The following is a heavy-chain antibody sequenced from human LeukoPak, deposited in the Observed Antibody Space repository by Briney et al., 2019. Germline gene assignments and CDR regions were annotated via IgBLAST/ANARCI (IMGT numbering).Heavy chain of an antibody. J-gene: IGHJ6*02. D-gene: IGHD5-12*01. CDR1: GFTFSSYS. V-gene: IGHV3-21*04. CDR3: AKALRRSATYHYGMDA. CDR2: ISSSSSYI. Sequence: GGSLRVSCAASGFTFSSYSMNWVRQAPGKGLEWVSSISSSSSYIYYADSVKGRFTISRDNAKNSLYLQMNSLRAEDTAVYYCAKALRRSATYHYGMDACGQGTTVTVSS.